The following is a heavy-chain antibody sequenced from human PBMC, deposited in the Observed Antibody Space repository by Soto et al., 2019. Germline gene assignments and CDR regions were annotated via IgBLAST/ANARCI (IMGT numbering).Heavy chain of an antibody. CDR2: IYPGDSDT. J-gene: IGHJ5*02. Sequence: PGESLKISCKGSGYSFTSYWIGWVRQMPGKGLEWMGIIYPGDSDTRYSPSFQGQVTISADKSISTAYLQWSSLKASDTAMYYCVRQQLSGYDILTGPYNWFDPWGQGTLVTVSS. D-gene: IGHD3-9*01. CDR3: VRQQLSGYDILTGPYNWFDP. V-gene: IGHV5-51*01. CDR1: GYSFTSYW.